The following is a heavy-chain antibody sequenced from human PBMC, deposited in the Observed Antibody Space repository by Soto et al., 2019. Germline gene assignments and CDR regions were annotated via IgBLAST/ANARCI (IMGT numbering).Heavy chain of an antibody. CDR1: GFNVGAFA. CDR2: ISVSDAFI. Sequence: XVSLGLSCAASGFNVGAFAVNWVRQAPGKGLEWVSGISVSDAFIYYADSVRGRFSISRDASENILYLQMNSLRVDDTALYYCTRETVAGITGLDYWGPGTLVTVSS. CDR3: TRETVAGITGLDY. D-gene: IGHD1-20*01. J-gene: IGHJ4*02. V-gene: IGHV3-23*01.